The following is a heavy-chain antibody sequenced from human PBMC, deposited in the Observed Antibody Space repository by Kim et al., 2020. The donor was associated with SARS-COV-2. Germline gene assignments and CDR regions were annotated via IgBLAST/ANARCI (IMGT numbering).Heavy chain of an antibody. Sequence: GGSLRLSCVASGFSFDGYSMHWVRQAPGKGQEWVSSISSGSGYIYDTDSVKGRFTISRDNAKDSLFLQMNSLRVEDTAVYYCASGEGYFDWSSEVYAAFDFWGRGTMVTVSS. CDR3: ASGEGYFDWSSEVYAAFDF. CDR1: GFSFDGYS. D-gene: IGHD3-9*01. CDR2: ISSGSGYI. V-gene: IGHV3-21*01. J-gene: IGHJ3*01.